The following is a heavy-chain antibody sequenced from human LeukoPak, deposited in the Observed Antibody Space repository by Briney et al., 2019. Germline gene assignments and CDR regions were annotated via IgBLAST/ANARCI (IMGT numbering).Heavy chain of an antibody. D-gene: IGHD1-14*01. CDR3: VRKNQDFNAAFDI. Sequence: GGSLRLSCAASVFTASNNYMSSVRQAPGEGREWVSITYSDVTTNYAVSVKGRFTISRDTSQNTLSLQMNSLRAEDTAVYYCVRKNQDFNAAFDIWGQGTVVTVSS. CDR1: VFTASNNY. V-gene: IGHV3-53*01. J-gene: IGHJ3*02. CDR2: TYSDVTT.